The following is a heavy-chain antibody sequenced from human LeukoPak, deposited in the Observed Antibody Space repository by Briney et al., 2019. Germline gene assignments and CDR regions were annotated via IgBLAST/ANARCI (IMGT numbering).Heavy chain of an antibody. V-gene: IGHV3-23*01. D-gene: IGHD1-26*01. Sequence: GGSLRLSCAASGFTFNSYAMTWVRQAPGKGLEWVSAISGSGGSTYYADSVKGRFTVSRDNSKNTLYLQMNSLRAEDTAVYYCARGGIPDIWGQGTMVTVSS. CDR2: ISGSGGST. CDR3: ARGGIPDI. J-gene: IGHJ3*02. CDR1: GFTFNSYA.